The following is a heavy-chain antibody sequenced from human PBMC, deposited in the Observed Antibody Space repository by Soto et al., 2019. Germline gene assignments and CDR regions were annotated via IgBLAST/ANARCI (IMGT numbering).Heavy chain of an antibody. D-gene: IGHD5-12*01. V-gene: IGHV4-30-4*01. CDR3: ARVSGYVPVDNWFDP. CDR2: IYYSGST. CDR1: GGSISSGDYY. Sequence: QVQLQESGPGLVKPSQTLSLTCTVSGGSISSGDYYWSWIRQPPGKGLEWIGYIYYSGSTYYNPSLKNRVTISVDTSKNQFALKLSSVTAADAAVYYCARVSGYVPVDNWFDPLGQGTLVTVSS. J-gene: IGHJ5*02.